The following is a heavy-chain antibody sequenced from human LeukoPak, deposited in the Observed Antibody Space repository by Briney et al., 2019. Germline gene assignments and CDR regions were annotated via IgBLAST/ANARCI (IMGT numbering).Heavy chain of an antibody. CDR3: ARDLLYSSSWYDLAGYYYYYYMDV. Sequence: ASVKVSCKASGGTFSSYAISWVRQAPGQGLEWMGGIIPIFGTANYAQKFQGRVTITADKSTSTAYMELSSLRSDDMAVYYCARDLLYSSSWYDLAGYYYYYYMDVWGKGTTVTVSS. D-gene: IGHD6-13*01. V-gene: IGHV1-69*06. J-gene: IGHJ6*03. CDR1: GGTFSSYA. CDR2: IIPIFGTA.